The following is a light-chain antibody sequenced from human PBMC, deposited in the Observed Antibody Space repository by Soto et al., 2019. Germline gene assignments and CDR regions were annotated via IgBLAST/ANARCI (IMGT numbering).Light chain of an antibody. V-gene: IGKV3-11*01. CDR3: QQRSNWPPIT. Sequence: EIVLTHSPATLSLSPGERATLSCRASQSVSSYLAWYQQKPGQAHRLLIYDASNRATGIPARFSGSGSGTDFTLTISSLEPEDAAVYYCQQRSNWPPITFGQGTRVEIK. CDR1: QSVSSY. CDR2: DAS. J-gene: IGKJ5*01.